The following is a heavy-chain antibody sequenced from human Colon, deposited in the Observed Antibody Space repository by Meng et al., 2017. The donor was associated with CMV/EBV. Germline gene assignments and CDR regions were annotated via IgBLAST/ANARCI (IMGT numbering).Heavy chain of an antibody. CDR1: GFTFSSYG. D-gene: IGHD3-10*01. CDR2: ISSSSSYI. CDR3: ARDSQEFTITNWLDP. J-gene: IGHJ5*02. V-gene: IGHV3-21*01. Sequence: GGSLRLSCAASGFTFSSYGMNWVRQAPGKGLEWVSSISSSSSYIYYADSVKGRFTISRDNAKNSLYLQMTSLRAEDTAVYYCARDSQEFTITNWLDPWGQGTLVTVSS.